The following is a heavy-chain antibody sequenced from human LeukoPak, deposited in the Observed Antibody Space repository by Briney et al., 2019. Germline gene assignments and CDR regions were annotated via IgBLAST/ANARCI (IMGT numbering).Heavy chain of an antibody. D-gene: IGHD6-19*01. J-gene: IGHJ3*02. Sequence: GGSLRLSCAASGFTFSSYGMHWVRQAPGKGLEWVAFIRYDGSNKYYADSVKGRFTISRDNSKNTLYLQMNSLRAEDTAVYYCARDSSGWKDTFDIWGQGTMVTVSS. CDR2: IRYDGSNK. V-gene: IGHV3-30*02. CDR3: ARDSSGWKDTFDI. CDR1: GFTFSSYG.